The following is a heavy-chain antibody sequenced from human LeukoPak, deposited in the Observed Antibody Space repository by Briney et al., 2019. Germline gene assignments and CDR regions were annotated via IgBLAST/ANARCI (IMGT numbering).Heavy chain of an antibody. CDR2: MNPNSGNT. CDR3: FFYCSGGSCYEVASPAH. D-gene: IGHD2-15*01. Sequence: GASVKVSCKASGDTFISDGVNWVRQATGQGLEWMGWMNPNSGNTGYAQKFQGRVTMTRNTSISTAYMELSSLRSEDTAVYYCFFYCSGGSCYEVASPAHWGQGTLVTVSS. J-gene: IGHJ4*02. CDR1: GDTFISDG. V-gene: IGHV1-8*01.